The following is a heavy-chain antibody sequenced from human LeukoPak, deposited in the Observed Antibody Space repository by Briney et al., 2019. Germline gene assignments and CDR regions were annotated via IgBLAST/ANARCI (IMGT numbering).Heavy chain of an antibody. CDR2: ISGDGGST. CDR1: GFTFDDYA. V-gene: IGHV3-43*02. Sequence: GGSLRLSCAAAGFTFDDYAMHWVRQAPGKGLEWVSLISGDGGSTYYADSVKGRFTISRDNSKNSLYLQMNSLRTEDTALYYCAKGEGYCSGGSCYRGLLDYWGQGTLVTVSS. J-gene: IGHJ4*02. CDR3: AKGEGYCSGGSCYRGLLDY. D-gene: IGHD2-15*01.